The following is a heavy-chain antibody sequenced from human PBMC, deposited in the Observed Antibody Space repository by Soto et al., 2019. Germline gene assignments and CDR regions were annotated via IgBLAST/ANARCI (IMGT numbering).Heavy chain of an antibody. CDR1: GGSISSSSYY. Sequence: PSETLSLTCTVSGGSISSSSYYWGWIRQPPGKGLEWIGSIYYSGSTYYNPSLKSRVTISVDTSKNQFSLKPSSVTAADTAVYYCARLPFLRFSSYGMDVWGQGTTVTVSS. CDR3: ARLPFLRFSSYGMDV. J-gene: IGHJ6*02. D-gene: IGHD3-3*01. CDR2: IYYSGST. V-gene: IGHV4-39*01.